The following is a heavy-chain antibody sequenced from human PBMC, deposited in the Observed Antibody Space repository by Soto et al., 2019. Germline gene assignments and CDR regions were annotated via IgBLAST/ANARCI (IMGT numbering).Heavy chain of an antibody. CDR2: INAGNGNT. V-gene: IGHV1-3*01. CDR1: GYTFTSYA. D-gene: IGHD3-10*01. J-gene: IGHJ4*02. Sequence: QLVQSGAEVKKPGASVKVSCKASGYTFTSYAMHWVRQAPGQRLEWMGWINAGNGNTKYSQKFQGRVTITRDTSASTAYMELSSLRSEDTAVYYCARGITMVRGVIITASGYWGQGTLVTVSS. CDR3: ARGITMVRGVIITASGY.